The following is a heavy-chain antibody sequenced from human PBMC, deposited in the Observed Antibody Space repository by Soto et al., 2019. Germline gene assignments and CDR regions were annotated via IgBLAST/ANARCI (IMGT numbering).Heavy chain of an antibody. CDR2: IYYSGST. CDR1: GGSISSSSYY. D-gene: IGHD3-9*01. V-gene: IGHV4-39*01. CDR3: ARRGGLRYFDWSLGYFDY. J-gene: IGHJ4*02. Sequence: SETLSLTCTVSGGSISSSSYYWGWIRQPPGKGLEWIGSIYYSGSTYYNPSLKSRVTISVDTSKNQFSLKLSSVTAADTAVYYCARRGGLRYFDWSLGYFDYWGQGTLVTVSS.